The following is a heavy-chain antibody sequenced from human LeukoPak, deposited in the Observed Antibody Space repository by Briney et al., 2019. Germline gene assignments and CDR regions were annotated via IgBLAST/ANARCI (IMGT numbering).Heavy chain of an antibody. Sequence: TGGSLRLPCTVSGFTVSSNSMSWVRQAPGKGLEWVSFIYSDNTHYSDSVKGRFTISRDDSKNTLYLQMNSLRAEDTAVYYCAGRAGAYSHPYDYWGQGTLVTVSS. D-gene: IGHD4/OR15-4a*01. J-gene: IGHJ4*02. V-gene: IGHV3-53*01. CDR3: AGRAGAYSHPYDY. CDR1: GFTVSSNS. CDR2: IYSDNT.